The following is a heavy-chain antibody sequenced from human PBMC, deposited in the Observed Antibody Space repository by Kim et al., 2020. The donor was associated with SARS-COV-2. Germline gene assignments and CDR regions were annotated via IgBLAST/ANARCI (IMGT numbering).Heavy chain of an antibody. V-gene: IGHV1-69*04. Sequence: SVKVSCKASGGTFSSYAISWVRQAPGQGLEWMGRIIPILGIANYAQKFQGRVTITADKSTSTAYMELSSLRSEDTAVYYCARDSGIVVVPAAFHFDYWGQGTLVTVSS. D-gene: IGHD2-2*01. CDR2: IIPILGIA. CDR3: ARDSGIVVVPAAFHFDY. J-gene: IGHJ4*02. CDR1: GGTFSSYA.